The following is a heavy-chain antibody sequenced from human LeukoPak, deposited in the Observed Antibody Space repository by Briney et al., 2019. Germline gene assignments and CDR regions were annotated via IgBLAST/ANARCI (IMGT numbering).Heavy chain of an antibody. J-gene: IGHJ6*03. CDR1: GGSFSVYF. D-gene: IGHD4-11*01. Sequence: SETLSLTRVLYGGSFSVYFWIWLRQPPGEGREWWGEINQRESTNYNPSLKSRVTISVDTSMNQFSLKLSSVTAADTAVYYCARGYEVTTLNYYYYYYMAVWGKGTTVTVSS. V-gene: IGHV4-34*01. CDR3: ARGYEVTTLNYYYYYYMAV. CDR2: INQREST.